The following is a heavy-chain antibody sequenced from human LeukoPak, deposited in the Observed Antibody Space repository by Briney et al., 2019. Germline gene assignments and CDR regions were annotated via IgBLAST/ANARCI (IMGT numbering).Heavy chain of an antibody. CDR2: FDPEDGET. D-gene: IGHD2-21*02. CDR3: ATESRAYCGGDCYLGY. Sequence: ASVKVSCKVSGYTLTELSMHWVRQAPGKGLEWMGGFDPEDGETIYAQKFQGRVTMTEDTSTDTAYMELGSLRSEDTAVYYCATESRAYCGGDCYLGYWGQGTLVTVSS. CDR1: GYTLTELS. J-gene: IGHJ4*02. V-gene: IGHV1-24*01.